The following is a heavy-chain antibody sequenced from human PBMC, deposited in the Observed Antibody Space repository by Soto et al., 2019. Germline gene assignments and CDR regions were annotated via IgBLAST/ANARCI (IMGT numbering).Heavy chain of an antibody. CDR1: GFTLTNYD. V-gene: IGHV3-13*01. Sequence: GGSLRLSCAVSGFTLTNYDMSWVRQSTEEGLKWVSTLSAAGATYFADSVRGRFTISREEATNSLYLQMNSLRAGDTAIYYCARHGPYCDSTRCYGDDNWSAPWGLGTLVTVSS. J-gene: IGHJ5*02. CDR2: LSAAGAT. D-gene: IGHD2-2*01. CDR3: ARHGPYCDSTRCYGDDNWSAP.